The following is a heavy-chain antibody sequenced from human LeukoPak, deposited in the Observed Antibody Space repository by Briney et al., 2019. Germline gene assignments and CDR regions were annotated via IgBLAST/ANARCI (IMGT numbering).Heavy chain of an antibody. CDR1: GITFSSYV. CDR2: IWYDGSNK. J-gene: IGHJ4*02. Sequence: PGGSLRLSCAVSGITFSSYVMHWVRQAPGKGLEWVTIIWYDGSNKYYADSVKGRFIISRDNSKNTLYLQMNSLRAEDTAVYYCATVRGCGGDCYYLDYWGQGTLVTVSS. D-gene: IGHD2-21*02. V-gene: IGHV3-33*08. CDR3: ATVRGCGGDCYYLDY.